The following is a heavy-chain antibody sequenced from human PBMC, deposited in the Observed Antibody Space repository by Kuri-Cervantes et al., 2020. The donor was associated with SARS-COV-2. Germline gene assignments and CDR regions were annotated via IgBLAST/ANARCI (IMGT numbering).Heavy chain of an antibody. Sequence: SETLSLTCTVSGGSISSGGYYWGWIRQPPGKGLEFIGTTYYDGRTYYNTSLKSRVTISVDTSKNQFSLKLSSVTAADTAVYYCARHDYWGQGTLVTVSS. CDR1: GGSISSGGYY. CDR3: ARHDY. J-gene: IGHJ4*02. CDR2: TYYDGRT. V-gene: IGHV4-39*01.